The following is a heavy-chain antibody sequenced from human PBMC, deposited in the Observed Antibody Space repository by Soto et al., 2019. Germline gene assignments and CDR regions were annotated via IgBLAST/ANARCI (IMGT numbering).Heavy chain of an antibody. D-gene: IGHD6-19*01. V-gene: IGHV4-39*01. Sequence: KPSETLSLTCTVSVGSISSSSYYWGWIRQPPGKGLEWIGSIYYSGSTYYNPSLKSRVTISVDTSKNQFSLKLSSVTAADTAVYYCARWRAVARYGMDVWGQGTTVTVSS. CDR1: VGSISSSSYY. CDR3: ARWRAVARYGMDV. CDR2: IYYSGST. J-gene: IGHJ6*02.